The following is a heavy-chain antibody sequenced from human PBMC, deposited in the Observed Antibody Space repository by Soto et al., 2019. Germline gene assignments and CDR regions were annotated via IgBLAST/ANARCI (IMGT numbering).Heavy chain of an antibody. CDR1: GGSISSYY. V-gene: IGHV4-59*08. CDR3: ARHLNTTLGHLPVGY. Sequence: SETLSLTCTVSGGSISSYYWSWIRQPPGKGLEWIAYIYYSGSTGYNPSLKSRVTISVDTSKNQFSLKLSSVTAADTAVYYCARHLNTTLGHLPVGYCGQGSLVTDPS. CDR2: IYYSGST. J-gene: IGHJ4*02. D-gene: IGHD1-1*01.